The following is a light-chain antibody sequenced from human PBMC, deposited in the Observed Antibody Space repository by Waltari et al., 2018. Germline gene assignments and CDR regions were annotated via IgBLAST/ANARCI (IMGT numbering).Light chain of an antibody. CDR1: RSVNSN. V-gene: IGKV3-15*01. CDR2: GAS. J-gene: IGKJ1*01. CDR3: QQYNNWPGT. Sequence: ETVMTQSPATLSVSPGERGTLSCRASRSVNSNVAWYQQKPGQAPRLLIFGASTRASGVAARFSGSASGSDFTLTISSLQSEDSAVYYCQQYNNWPGTFGQGTRVEIK.